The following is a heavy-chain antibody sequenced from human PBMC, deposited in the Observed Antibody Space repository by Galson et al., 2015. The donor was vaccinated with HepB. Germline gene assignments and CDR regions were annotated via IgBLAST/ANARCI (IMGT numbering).Heavy chain of an antibody. CDR1: GGTFSSYA. D-gene: IGHD4-11*01. Sequence: SVKVSCKASGGTFSSYAISWVRQAPGQGLEWMGGIIPIFGTANYAQKFQGRVTITADESTSTAYMELSSLRSEDTAVYYCASVYSNYGRFDYWGQGTLVTVSS. CDR2: IIPIFGTA. CDR3: ASVYSNYGRFDY. V-gene: IGHV1-69*13. J-gene: IGHJ4*02.